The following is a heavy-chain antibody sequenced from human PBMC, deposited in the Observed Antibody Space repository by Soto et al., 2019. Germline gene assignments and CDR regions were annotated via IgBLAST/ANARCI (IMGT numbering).Heavy chain of an antibody. V-gene: IGHV3-21*01. D-gene: IGHD3-3*01. CDR3: ARELRFLDYPAY. CDR2: ISSSSSYI. CDR1: GFTFSSYS. J-gene: IGHJ4*02. Sequence: EVQLVESGGGLVKPGGSLRLSCAASGFTFSSYSMNWVRQAPGKGLEWVSSISSSSSYIYYADSVKGRFTISRDNAKNSLYLQMNSLRAEDTAVYYCARELRFLDYPAYWGQGTLVTVSS.